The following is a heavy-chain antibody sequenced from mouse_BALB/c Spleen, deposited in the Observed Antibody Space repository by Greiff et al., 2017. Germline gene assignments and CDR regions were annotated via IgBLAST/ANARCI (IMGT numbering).Heavy chain of an antibody. CDR2: ISSGSSTI. D-gene: IGHD4-1*01. CDR3: ARRSGTEGAWFAY. Sequence: EVQLVESGGGLVQPGGSRKLSCAASGFTFSSFGMHWVRQAPEKGLEWVAYISSGSSTIYYADTVKGRFTISRDNPKNTLFLQMTSLRSEDTAMYYCARRSGTEGAWFAYWGQGTLVTVSA. J-gene: IGHJ3*01. V-gene: IGHV5-17*02. CDR1: GFTFSSFG.